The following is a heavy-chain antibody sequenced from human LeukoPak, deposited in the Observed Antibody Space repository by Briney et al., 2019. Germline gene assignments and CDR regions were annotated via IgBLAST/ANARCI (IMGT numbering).Heavy chain of an antibody. J-gene: IGHJ4*02. Sequence: SETLSLTCTVSGGSISSGSYYWSWIRQPAGKGLEWIGRIYTSGSTNYNPSLKSRVTISVDTSKNHFSLKLSSVTAADTAVYYCARESPLGHYFDYWGQGTLVTVSS. V-gene: IGHV4-61*02. CDR1: GGSISSGSYY. D-gene: IGHD3-16*01. CDR2: IYTSGST. CDR3: ARESPLGHYFDY.